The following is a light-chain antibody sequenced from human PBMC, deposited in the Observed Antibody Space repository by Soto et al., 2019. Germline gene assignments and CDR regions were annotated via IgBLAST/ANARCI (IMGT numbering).Light chain of an antibody. Sequence: EIVLTQSPATLSVSPGERATLSCRASQSVSSKLAWYLQKPGQAPSLLIYAASTRATGIPARFSGGGSGTEFTLTISSLQSEDFAVYYCKQYNNWPITFGQGTRLEIK. CDR2: AAS. CDR1: QSVSSK. J-gene: IGKJ5*01. V-gene: IGKV3-15*01. CDR3: KQYNNWPIT.